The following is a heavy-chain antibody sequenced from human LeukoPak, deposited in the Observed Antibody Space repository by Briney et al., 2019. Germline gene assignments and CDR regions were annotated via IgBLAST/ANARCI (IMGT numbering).Heavy chain of an antibody. CDR1: GFTFSSYE. V-gene: IGHV3-48*03. D-gene: IGHD2/OR15-2a*01. CDR3: ARWGQGYFYFDY. J-gene: IGHJ4*02. Sequence: GGSLRLSCAASGFTFSSYEMNWVRQAPGKGLEWVSYISSSGSTIYYADSVKGRFTISRDNAKNSLYLQMNSLRAEDTAVYYCARWGQGYFYFDYWGQGTLVTVSS. CDR2: ISSSGSTI.